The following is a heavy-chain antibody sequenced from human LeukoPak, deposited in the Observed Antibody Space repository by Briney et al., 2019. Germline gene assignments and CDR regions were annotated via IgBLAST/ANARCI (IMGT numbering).Heavy chain of an antibody. Sequence: SETLSLTCTVSGGSISSSSYYWGWIRQPPGKGLEWIANIYYSGSTFYNPSLKSRLTISVDTSKNQFSLKLSSVTAADTAVYYCVVERRYYFENWGQGTLVTVSS. J-gene: IGHJ4*02. V-gene: IGHV4-39*01. CDR1: GGSISSSSYY. CDR2: IYYSGST. D-gene: IGHD1-1*01. CDR3: VVERRYYFEN.